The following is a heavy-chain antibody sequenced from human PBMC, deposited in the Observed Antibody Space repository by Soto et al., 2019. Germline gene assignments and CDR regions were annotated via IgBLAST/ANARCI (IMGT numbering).Heavy chain of an antibody. D-gene: IGHD2-15*01. J-gene: IGHJ4*02. CDR2: IYYSGST. CDR1: GGSISSGGYY. V-gene: IGHV4-31*03. CDR3: ARTPTGGRDGSSYHFDY. Sequence: SETLSLTCTVSGGSISSGGYYWSWIRQHPGKGLEWIGYIYYSGSTYYNPSLKSRVTISVDTSKNQFSLKLSSVTAADTAVYYCARTPTGGRDGSSYHFDYWGQGTLVTVSS.